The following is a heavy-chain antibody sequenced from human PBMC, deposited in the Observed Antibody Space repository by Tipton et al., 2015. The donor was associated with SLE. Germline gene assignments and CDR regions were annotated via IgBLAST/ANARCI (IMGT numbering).Heavy chain of an antibody. CDR3: ARDTYYYGSGNYYTDVFDI. CDR2: MYYTGST. Sequence: TLSLTCTVSGGSISSNFWSWIRQPPGKGLEWVGHMYYTGSTNYSPSLNSRVTISVDTSKNQFSLKLSSVTAADTAVYYCARDTYYYGSGNYYTDVFDIWGQGAMVTVSS. CDR1: GGSISSNF. V-gene: IGHV4-59*01. D-gene: IGHD3-10*01. J-gene: IGHJ3*02.